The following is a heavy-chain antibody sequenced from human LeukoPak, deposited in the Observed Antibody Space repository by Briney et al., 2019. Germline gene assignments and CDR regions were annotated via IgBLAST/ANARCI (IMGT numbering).Heavy chain of an antibody. Sequence: GGSLRLSCAASGFTFSSYGMHWVRQAPGKGLEWVVVIWYDGSNKYYADSVKGRFTISRDNSKNTLYLQMNSLRAEDTAVYYCARDGGRDYVFSFDYWGQGTLVTVSS. V-gene: IGHV3-33*01. CDR1: GFTFSSYG. J-gene: IGHJ4*02. D-gene: IGHD4-17*01. CDR2: IWYDGSNK. CDR3: ARDGGRDYVFSFDY.